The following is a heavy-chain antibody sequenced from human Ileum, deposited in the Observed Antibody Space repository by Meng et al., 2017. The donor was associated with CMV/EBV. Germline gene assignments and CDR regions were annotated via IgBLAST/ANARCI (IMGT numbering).Heavy chain of an antibody. Sequence: QVQLQQWGAGLLKPSETLSLTCPVSGGSFIDYFWTWIRQSPGKGLEWIGEINHKGNTKYNPSLKSRVTISKDTSKKQFSLRMTSVTAADTATYYCVRRGRGSEPWGQGTLVTVSS. J-gene: IGHJ5*02. CDR3: VRRGRGSEP. V-gene: IGHV4-34*02. D-gene: IGHD1-26*01. CDR1: GGSFIDYF. CDR2: INHKGNT.